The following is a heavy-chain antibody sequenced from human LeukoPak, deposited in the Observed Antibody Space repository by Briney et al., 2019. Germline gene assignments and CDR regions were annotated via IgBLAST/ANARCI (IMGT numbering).Heavy chain of an antibody. CDR3: ASSYYYDSSGYYPFGY. D-gene: IGHD3-22*01. CDR1: GGSISSYY. V-gene: IGHV4-59*01. J-gene: IGHJ4*02. CDR2: IYYSGST. Sequence: SETLSLTCTVSGGSISSYYWSWIRQPPGKGLEWIGYIYYSGSTNYNPSLKSRVTISVDTSKNQFSLKLSSVTAADTAVYYCASSYYYDSSGYYPFGYWGQGTLVTVSS.